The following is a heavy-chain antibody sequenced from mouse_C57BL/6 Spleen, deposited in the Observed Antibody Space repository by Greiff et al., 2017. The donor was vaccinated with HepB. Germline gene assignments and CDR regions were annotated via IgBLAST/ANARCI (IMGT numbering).Heavy chain of an antibody. D-gene: IGHD1-1*01. Sequence: QVQLQQPGAELVKPGASVKLSCKASGYTFTSYWMQWVKQRPGQGLEWIGEMYPSDSYTNYNQKFKGKATLTVDTSSSTAYMQLSSLTSEDSAVYYCAGAYYYGSSSAWFAYWGQGTLVTVSA. J-gene: IGHJ3*01. V-gene: IGHV1-50*01. CDR1: GYTFTSYW. CDR2: MYPSDSYT. CDR3: AGAYYYGSSSAWFAY.